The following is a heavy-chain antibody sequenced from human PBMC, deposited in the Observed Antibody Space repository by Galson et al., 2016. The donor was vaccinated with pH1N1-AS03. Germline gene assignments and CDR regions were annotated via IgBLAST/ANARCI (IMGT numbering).Heavy chain of an antibody. D-gene: IGHD2-2*01. CDR1: GGTFSNYA. CDR2: ISGYNINA. V-gene: IGHV1-18*01. Sequence: SVKVSCKASGGTFSNYAFNWVRQAPGQGLEWMGWISGYNINAKYAEKFQGRVTLTTDKSTSTAYMELRSLTSDDTAVYFCARDGDIVIVPSAIDYYGMDVWGQGTTVTVSS. J-gene: IGHJ6*02. CDR3: ARDGDIVIVPSAIDYYGMDV.